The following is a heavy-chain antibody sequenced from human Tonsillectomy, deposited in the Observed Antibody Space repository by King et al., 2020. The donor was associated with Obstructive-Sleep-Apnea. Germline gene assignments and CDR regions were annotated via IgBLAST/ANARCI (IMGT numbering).Heavy chain of an antibody. CDR2: IYYSGST. J-gene: IGHJ4*02. CDR1: GGSISSGDYY. Sequence: QLQESGPGLVKPSQTLSLTCTVSGGSISSGDYYWSWIRQPPGKGLEWIGYIYYSGSTSYNLSLKSRLTISADTSKNQFSLKLSSVTAADTAVYYCARSDYFDTSGYLVWGQGTLVTVSS. D-gene: IGHD3-22*01. CDR3: ARSDYFDTSGYLV. V-gene: IGHV4-30-4*01.